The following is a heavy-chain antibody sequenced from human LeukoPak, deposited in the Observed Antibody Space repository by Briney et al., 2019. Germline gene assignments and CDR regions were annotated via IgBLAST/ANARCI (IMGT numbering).Heavy chain of an antibody. V-gene: IGHV3-7*01. Sequence: GGSLRLSCEASGFTFSSYWMSWVRQAPGKGLEWVANIKQDEGEKYYVDSVKGRFTISRDNSKNTLYLQMGSLRAEDMAVYYCARSRRDWYFDLWGRGTLVTVSS. CDR1: GFTFSSYW. J-gene: IGHJ2*01. CDR3: ARSRRDWYFDL. CDR2: IKQDEGEK.